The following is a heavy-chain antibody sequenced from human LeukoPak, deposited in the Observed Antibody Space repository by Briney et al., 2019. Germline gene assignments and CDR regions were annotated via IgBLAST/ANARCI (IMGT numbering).Heavy chain of an antibody. V-gene: IGHV4-4*09. CDR1: GGSISSYY. Sequence: SETLSLTCTVSGGSISSYYWSWIRQPPGKGLEWIGYIYTSGSTNYNPSLKSRVTISVDTSKNQFSLKLSSVTAADTAVYYCARHPPPYGDFTYYFDYWGQGTLVTVSS. D-gene: IGHD4-17*01. CDR3: ARHPPPYGDFTYYFDY. CDR2: IYTSGST. J-gene: IGHJ4*02.